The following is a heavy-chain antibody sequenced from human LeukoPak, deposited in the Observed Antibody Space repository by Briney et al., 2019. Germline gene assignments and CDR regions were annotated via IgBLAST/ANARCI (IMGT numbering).Heavy chain of an antibody. Sequence: PGRSLRLSCAASGFTFSSYGMHWVRQAPGKGLEWGAVISYDGSNKYYADSVKGRFTISRDNSKNTLYLQMNSLRAEDTAVYYCAKVQFGVAFYYSYGMDVWGKGTTVTASS. V-gene: IGHV3-30*18. CDR2: ISYDGSNK. CDR1: GFTFSSYG. D-gene: IGHD3-16*01. CDR3: AKVQFGVAFYYSYGMDV. J-gene: IGHJ6*04.